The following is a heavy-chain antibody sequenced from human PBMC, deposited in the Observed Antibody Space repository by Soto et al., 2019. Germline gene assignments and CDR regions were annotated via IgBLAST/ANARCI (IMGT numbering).Heavy chain of an antibody. D-gene: IGHD3-22*01. J-gene: IGHJ4*02. Sequence: GGSLRLSCAASGFTFSSYAMHWVRQAPGKGLEWVAVISYDGSNKYYADSVKGRFTISRDNSKNTLYLQMNSLRAEETAVYYCARDIYDSSGYYLGSFDYWGQGTLVTVSS. CDR3: ARDIYDSSGYYLGSFDY. V-gene: IGHV3-30-3*01. CDR2: ISYDGSNK. CDR1: GFTFSSYA.